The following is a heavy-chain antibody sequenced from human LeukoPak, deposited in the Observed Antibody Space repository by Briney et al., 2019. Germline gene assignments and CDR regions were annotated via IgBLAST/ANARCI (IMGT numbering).Heavy chain of an antibody. D-gene: IGHD4-17*01. J-gene: IGHJ4*02. CDR2: IYYRGST. CDR1: GGSISSGDYY. V-gene: IGHV4-30-4*01. Sequence: SETLSLTCTVSGGSISSGDYYWSWIRQPPGKGLEWIGYIYYRGSTYYNPSLKSRVTISVDTSKNQFSLKLSSVTAADTAVYYCARDRATVTTLWGQGTLVTVSS. CDR3: ARDRATVTTL.